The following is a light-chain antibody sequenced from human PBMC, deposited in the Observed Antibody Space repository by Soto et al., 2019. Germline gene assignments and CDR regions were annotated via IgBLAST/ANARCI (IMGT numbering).Light chain of an antibody. Sequence: DIQLTQSPSFLSASVGDRVTVTCRSSQDISTYLAWYQQKPGKAPKILIYGASTLQSGVPPRFGGSGSGTAFTLIISSLQPEDFATYFCQQVHDYPITFGGGTKVEIK. CDR3: QQVHDYPIT. CDR1: QDISTY. CDR2: GAS. V-gene: IGKV1-9*01. J-gene: IGKJ4*01.